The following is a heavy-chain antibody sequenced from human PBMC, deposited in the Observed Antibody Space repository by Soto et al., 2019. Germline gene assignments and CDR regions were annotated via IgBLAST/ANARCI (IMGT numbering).Heavy chain of an antibody. Sequence: QVQLVQSGAAVKKPGASVKVSCKASGYTFTGYYMHWVRQAPGQGLEWMGWINPNSGGTNYAQKFQDWVTMTSDTSISTAYMDLSRLRSDDTAVYYCARGGATSFGVVHYYYYGMDVWGQGTTVTVSS. D-gene: IGHD3-3*01. CDR3: ARGGATSFGVVHYYYYGMDV. J-gene: IGHJ6*02. CDR2: INPNSGGT. V-gene: IGHV1-2*04. CDR1: GYTFTGYY.